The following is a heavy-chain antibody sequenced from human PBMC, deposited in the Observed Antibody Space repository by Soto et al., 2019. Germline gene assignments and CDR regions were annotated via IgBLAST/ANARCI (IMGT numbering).Heavy chain of an antibody. V-gene: IGHV4-61*01. CDR2: IYYNGNT. D-gene: IGHD3-10*01. J-gene: IGHJ5*02. CDR1: GGSVRSGSYY. Sequence: SETLSLTCTVSGGSVRSGSYYWSWVRQPPGKGLEWIGYIYYNGNTNYNPSLKSRVTLSVDSSKNQFSLKLTSATAADTAVYYCAREGIMADRTFDPWGQGTLVTVSS. CDR3: AREGIMADRTFDP.